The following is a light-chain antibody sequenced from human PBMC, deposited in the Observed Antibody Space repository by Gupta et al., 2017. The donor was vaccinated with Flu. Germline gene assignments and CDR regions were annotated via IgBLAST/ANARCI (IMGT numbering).Light chain of an antibody. CDR1: QGISSY. V-gene: IGKV1-8*01. Sequence: IRMTQSPSSFSASTGDRVTITCRASQGISSYLAWYQQKPGKAPKLLIYAASTLQSGVPSRFSGSGSGTDFTLTISCLQSEDFATYYCQQYYSYPRTFGQGTKVEIK. CDR2: AAS. CDR3: QQYYSYPRT. J-gene: IGKJ1*01.